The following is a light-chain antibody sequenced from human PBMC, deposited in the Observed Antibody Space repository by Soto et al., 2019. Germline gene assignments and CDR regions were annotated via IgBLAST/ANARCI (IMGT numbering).Light chain of an antibody. Sequence: AIQLTQSPSSLSASTGDTVTITCRASQDIGSVLAWYQQKPGTAPKVLISGASNLHGGVPSRFSGSGSRTDFTLTITHLQSEDFATYYCQHYLNYPITFGQGTRLEIK. V-gene: IGKV1-8*01. CDR1: QDIGSV. CDR2: GAS. CDR3: QHYLNYPIT. J-gene: IGKJ5*01.